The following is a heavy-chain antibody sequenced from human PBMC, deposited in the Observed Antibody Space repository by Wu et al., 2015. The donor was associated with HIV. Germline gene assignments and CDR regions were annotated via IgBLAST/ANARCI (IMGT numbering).Heavy chain of an antibody. CDR1: GYAFISYG. CDR2: ISVYSGNT. J-gene: IGHJ4*02. D-gene: IGHD5-18*01. CDR3: ATSPGNWDTAMVFDY. Sequence: QVQLVQSGTEVKKPGASVKVSCKASGYAFISYGINWVRQAPGQGLEWMGWISVYSGNTNYAQKFQGRVTMTTDRSTSTAYMELRSLRSDDTAVYYCATSPGNWDTAMVFDYWGQGTLVTVSS. V-gene: IGHV1-18*01.